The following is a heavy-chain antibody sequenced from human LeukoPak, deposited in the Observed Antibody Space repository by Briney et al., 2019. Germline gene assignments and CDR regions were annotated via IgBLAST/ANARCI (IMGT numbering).Heavy chain of an antibody. CDR3: AREVGPDYYYYMDV. V-gene: IGHV3-11*04. CDR2: ISSSGSTI. D-gene: IGHD1-26*01. J-gene: IGHJ6*03. CDR1: GFTFSDYY. Sequence: GGSLRLSCAASGFTFSDYYMSWIRQAPGKGLEWVSYISSSGSTIYYADSVKGRFTISRDNAKNSLYLQMNSLRAEDTAVYYCAREVGPDYYYYMDVWGKGTTVTVSS.